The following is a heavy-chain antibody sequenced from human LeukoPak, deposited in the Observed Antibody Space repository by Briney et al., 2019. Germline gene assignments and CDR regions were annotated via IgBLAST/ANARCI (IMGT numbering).Heavy chain of an antibody. J-gene: IGHJ4*02. CDR3: ARDYSSSTFDY. CDR2: INPNNGGT. CDR1: GYTFTGYY. D-gene: IGHD6-13*01. Sequence: ASVKVSCKASGYTFTGYYMHWVRQAPGQGLEWMGWINPNNGGTNYAQKFQGRVTMTRDTSISTAYMELSRLRSDDTAVYYCARDYSSSTFDYWGQGTLVTVSS. V-gene: IGHV1-2*02.